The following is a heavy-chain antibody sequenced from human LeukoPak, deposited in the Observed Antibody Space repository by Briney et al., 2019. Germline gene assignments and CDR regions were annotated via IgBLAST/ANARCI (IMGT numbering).Heavy chain of an antibody. CDR1: GYTFTSYG. CDR2: ISAYNGNT. V-gene: IGHV1-18*01. D-gene: IGHD3-3*01. CDR3: ARGNTYYDFWSGYYTFDY. J-gene: IGHJ4*02. Sequence: GASVKVSCKASGYTFTSYGISWVRQAPGQGLEWMGWISAYNGNTNYAQKLQGRVTMTTDTSTSTAYTELRSLRSDDTAVYYCARGNTYYDFWSGYYTFDYWGQGTLVTVSS.